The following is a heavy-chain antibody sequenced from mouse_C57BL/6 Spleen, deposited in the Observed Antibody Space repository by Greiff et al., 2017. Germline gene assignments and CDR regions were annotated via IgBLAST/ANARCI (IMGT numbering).Heavy chain of an antibody. CDR3: ARYTYSNYWYFDV. J-gene: IGHJ1*03. CDR2: IRNKANGYTT. CDR1: GFTFTDYY. V-gene: IGHV7-3*01. Sequence: EVQGVESGGGLVQPGGSLSLSCAASGFTFTDYYMSWVRQPPGKALEWLGFIRNKANGYTTESSASVTGRFTISRNNSQSILYLQMNALRAEDSATYYGARYTYSNYWYFDVWGTGTTVTVSS. D-gene: IGHD2-5*01.